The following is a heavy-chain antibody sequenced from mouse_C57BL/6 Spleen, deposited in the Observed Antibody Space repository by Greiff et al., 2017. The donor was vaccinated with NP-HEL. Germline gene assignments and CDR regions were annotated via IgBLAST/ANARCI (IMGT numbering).Heavy chain of an antibody. Sequence: VQLQQSGAELVKPGASVKMSCKASGYTFTSYWINWVKQRPGQGLEWIGDIYPGSGSTNYNEKFKSKATLTVDTSSSTAYMQLSSLTSEDSAVDYCEREGTAQAKDYWGQGTTLTVSS. CDR3: EREGTAQAKDY. J-gene: IGHJ2*01. CDR1: GYTFTSYW. D-gene: IGHD3-2*02. V-gene: IGHV1-55*01. CDR2: IYPGSGST.